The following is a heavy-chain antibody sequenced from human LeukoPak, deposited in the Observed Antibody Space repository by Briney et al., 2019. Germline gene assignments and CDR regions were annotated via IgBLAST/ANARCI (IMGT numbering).Heavy chain of an antibody. J-gene: IGHJ4*02. V-gene: IGHV3-66*01. Sequence: PGGSLRLSCAASGFTVRSNHMTWVRQAPGKGLEWVSVIYTDGSTYYADSVKGRFTISRDNSKNTLYLQMNSLSAEETAVYYCAGTGAYPHLGQGALVTVSS. CDR2: IYTDGST. D-gene: IGHD3-10*01. CDR1: GFTVRSNH. CDR3: AGTGAYPH.